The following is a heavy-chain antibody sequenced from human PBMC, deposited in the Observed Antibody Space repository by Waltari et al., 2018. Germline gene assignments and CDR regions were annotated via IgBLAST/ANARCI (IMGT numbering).Heavy chain of an antibody. J-gene: IGHJ4*02. Sequence: VESGGGLVQPGGSLRLSCAASGFTFSNYWMSWVRQAPGKGLEWVANIKPDGNEKYYVASVWGRFTISRDNTQNSLSLQLSTLRDEDSGRYFCARDWSGSGRGINFWGQGTLVTVSS. CDR1: GFTFSNYW. CDR2: IKPDGNEK. D-gene: IGHD3-3*01. CDR3: ARDWSGSGRGINF. V-gene: IGHV3-7*01.